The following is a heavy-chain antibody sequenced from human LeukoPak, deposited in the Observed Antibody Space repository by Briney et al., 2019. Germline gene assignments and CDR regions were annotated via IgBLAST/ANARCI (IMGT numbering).Heavy chain of an antibody. CDR2: ISWNSGSI. CDR1: GFTFDDYA. D-gene: IGHD3-10*01. J-gene: IGHJ4*02. CDR3: AKSPYYSMDYYFDY. V-gene: IGHV3-9*01. Sequence: SLRLSCAASGFTFDDYAMHWVRQAPGKGLEWVSGISWNSGSIGYADSVKGRFTISRDNAKNSLYLQMNSLRAEDTALYYCAKSPYYSMDYYFDYWGQGTLVTVSS.